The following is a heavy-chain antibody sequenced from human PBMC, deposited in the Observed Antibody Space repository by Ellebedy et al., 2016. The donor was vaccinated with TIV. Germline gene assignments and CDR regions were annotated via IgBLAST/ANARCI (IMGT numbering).Heavy chain of an antibody. J-gene: IGHJ5*02. CDR1: GYTFSSFD. D-gene: IGHD3-10*01. Sequence: AASVKVSCKASGYTFSSFDINWVRQATGQGLQLMGWMNPNSGNTGYAQKFQGRVTMTRNNSISTAYLELSSLRSDDTAVYSCARGNVGRGVMGQWFDPWGQGTLVTVSS. V-gene: IGHV1-8*01. CDR2: MNPNSGNT. CDR3: ARGNVGRGVMGQWFDP.